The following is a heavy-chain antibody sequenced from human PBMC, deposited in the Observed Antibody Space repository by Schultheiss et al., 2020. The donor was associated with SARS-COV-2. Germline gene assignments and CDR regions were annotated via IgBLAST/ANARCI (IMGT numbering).Heavy chain of an antibody. CDR1: GFTFSSSA. CDR3: AKVRQLYYHYDGLDV. D-gene: IGHD6-6*01. Sequence: GGSLRLSCAASGFTFSSSAMSWVRQAPGKGLEWVALISYDGSNKYYADSVQGRFTISRDKSKNTLHLQLNSLRAEDTAVYYCAKVRQLYYHYDGLDVWGQGTTVTVSS. CDR2: ISYDGSNK. J-gene: IGHJ6*02. V-gene: IGHV3-30*18.